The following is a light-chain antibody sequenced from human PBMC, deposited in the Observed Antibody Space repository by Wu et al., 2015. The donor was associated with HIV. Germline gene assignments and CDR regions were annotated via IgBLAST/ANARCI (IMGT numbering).Light chain of an antibody. CDR3: QQIHSFPYS. J-gene: IGKJ2*01. CDR2: AAS. Sequence: DIQLTQSPSFLSASVGDRVTITCRASQGVDTSLAWFQQKPGKAPYVLIYAASTLQRGVPSRFSGSGSGTEFTLTINSLQPEDFATYYCQQIHSFPYSFGQGTKLEIK. V-gene: IGKV1-9*01. CDR1: QGVDTS.